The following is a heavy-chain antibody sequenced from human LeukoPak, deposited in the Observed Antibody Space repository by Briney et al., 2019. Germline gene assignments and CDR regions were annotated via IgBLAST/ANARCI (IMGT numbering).Heavy chain of an antibody. CDR1: GFTFSSYW. Sequence: GGSLRLSCAASGFTFSSYWMHWVRQAPGEGLVWVSRINSDGSSTSYADSVKGRFTISRDNAKNTLYLQMNSLRAEDTAVYYCARDKAIVGATQFDYWGQGTLVTVSS. V-gene: IGHV3-74*01. D-gene: IGHD1-26*01. J-gene: IGHJ4*02. CDR3: ARDKAIVGATQFDY. CDR2: INSDGSST.